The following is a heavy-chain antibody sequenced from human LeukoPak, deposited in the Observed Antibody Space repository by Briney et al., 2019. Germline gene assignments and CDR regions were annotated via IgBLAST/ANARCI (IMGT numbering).Heavy chain of an antibody. Sequence: SETLSLTCTVSGGSISSSSYYWGWIRQPPGKGLEWIGSIYYSGSTYHNPSLKSRVTISVDTSKNQFSLKLSSVTAADTAVYYCARACRSWELCIWGQGTMVTVSS. CDR3: ARACRSWELCI. J-gene: IGHJ3*02. CDR1: GGSISSSSYY. V-gene: IGHV4-39*07. D-gene: IGHD6-13*01. CDR2: IYYSGST.